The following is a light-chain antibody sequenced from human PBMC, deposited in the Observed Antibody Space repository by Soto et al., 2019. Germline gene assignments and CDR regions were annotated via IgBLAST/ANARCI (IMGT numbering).Light chain of an antibody. CDR2: DAS. CDR1: QSVSSY. J-gene: IGKJ3*01. Sequence: EIELTQSPATLSLSPGERATLSCRASQSVSSYLAWYQQKPGQAPRLLIYDASNRATGIPARFSGSGSGTDFTLTISSLEPEDFAVYYCQQRSNWPRIFTFGPGTKVDIK. CDR3: QQRSNWPRIFT. V-gene: IGKV3-11*01.